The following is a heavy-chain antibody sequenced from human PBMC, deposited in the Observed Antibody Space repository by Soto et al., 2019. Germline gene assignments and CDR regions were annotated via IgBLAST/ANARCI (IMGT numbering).Heavy chain of an antibody. CDR3: ARDRRAAAGYYYYGMDV. J-gene: IGHJ6*02. CDR1: GYTFTSYG. Sequence: ASVTVSCKASGYTFTSYGISWVRQAPGQGLEWMGWISAYNGNTNYAQKLQGRVTMTTDTSTTTAYMELRSLRSDDTAVYYCARDRRAAAGYYYYGMDVWGQGTTVTVSS. V-gene: IGHV1-18*01. CDR2: ISAYNGNT. D-gene: IGHD6-13*01.